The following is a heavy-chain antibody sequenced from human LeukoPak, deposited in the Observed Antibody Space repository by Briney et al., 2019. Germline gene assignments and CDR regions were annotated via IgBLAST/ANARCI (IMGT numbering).Heavy chain of an antibody. CDR2: INPSGGST. J-gene: IGHJ4*02. V-gene: IGHV1-46*01. D-gene: IGHD4-17*01. CDR1: GYTFTSYY. CDR3: ARDSVYGDYLYYFDY. Sequence: GASVKVSCKASGYTFTSYYMHWVRQAPGQGLEWMGIINPSGGSTSYAQKFQGRVTMTRDTSTSTVYMELSSLRSEDTAVYYCARDSVYGDYLYYFDYWGQGTLVTVSS.